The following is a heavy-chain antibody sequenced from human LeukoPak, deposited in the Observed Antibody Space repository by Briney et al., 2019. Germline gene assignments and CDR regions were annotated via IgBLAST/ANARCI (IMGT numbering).Heavy chain of an antibody. CDR1: GYTLTELS. J-gene: IGHJ5*02. Sequence: ASVKVSCEVSGYTLTELSMHWVRQAPGKGLEWMGGFDPEDGETIYAQKFQGRVTMTEDTSTDTAYMELSSLRSEDTAVYYCATATALRGANWFDPWGQGTLVTVSS. CDR2: FDPEDGET. V-gene: IGHV1-24*01. CDR3: ATATALRGANWFDP. D-gene: IGHD4-17*01.